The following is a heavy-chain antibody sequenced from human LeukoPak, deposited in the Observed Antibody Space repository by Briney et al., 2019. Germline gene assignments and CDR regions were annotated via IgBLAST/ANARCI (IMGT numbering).Heavy chain of an antibody. CDR2: ISSGGDT. CDR1: GFTFSDYA. Sequence: GGSLRLSCAASGFTFSDYAMSWARQAPGKGLEWVSAISSGGDTYYAESVKGRFTISRDNSKNTLSLQMSSLRAGDTAVYYCTKRGCSSTTCYSNCWGQGTLVTVAS. D-gene: IGHD2-2*01. CDR3: TKRGCSSTTCYSNC. V-gene: IGHV3-23*01. J-gene: IGHJ4*02.